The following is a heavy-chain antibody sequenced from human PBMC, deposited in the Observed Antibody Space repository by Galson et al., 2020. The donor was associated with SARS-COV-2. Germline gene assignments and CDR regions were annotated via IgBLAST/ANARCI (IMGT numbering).Heavy chain of an antibody. CDR3: AKRHRDSSGFDY. CDR1: GFTFSSYA. J-gene: IGHJ4*02. D-gene: IGHD3-22*01. Sequence: GGSLRLSCAASGFTFSSYAINWLRQAPGKGLEWVSGISGSGSATYYAGSVKGRFTISRDNSQNTLYLQMNSLRAEDTAIYYCAKRHRDSSGFDYWGQGARVTVSS. V-gene: IGHV3-23*01. CDR2: ISGSGSAT.